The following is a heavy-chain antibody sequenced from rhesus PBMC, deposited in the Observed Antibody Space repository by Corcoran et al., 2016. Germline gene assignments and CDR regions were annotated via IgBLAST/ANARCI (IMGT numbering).Heavy chain of an antibody. CDR3: ARGNSIAAGFDY. J-gene: IGHJ4*01. D-gene: IGHD6-31*01. Sequence: QVQLVQSGAEVKKPGASVKVSCKASGFTFGSYAYSWVRQGTGKGLEWMGVINPLVGQTNYAKNFQGKVTLTADTSTSPAYMELSSLRSEDTAVYYCARGNSIAAGFDYWGQGVLVTVSS. V-gene: IGHV1-198*02. CDR1: GFTFGSYA. CDR2: INPLVGQT.